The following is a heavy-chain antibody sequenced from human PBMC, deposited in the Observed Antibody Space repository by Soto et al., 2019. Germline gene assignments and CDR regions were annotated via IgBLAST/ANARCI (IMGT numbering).Heavy chain of an antibody. V-gene: IGHV3-23*01. Sequence: PGGSLRLSCAASGFTFSSYAMSWVRQAPGKGLQWVSALSGSGDTTYYADSVKGRFSISRDNDKNMLYLQMSSLRAEDTAVYYCAKGRGSSNCYVSGYF. CDR3: AKGRGSSNCYVSGYF. CDR1: GFTFSSYA. D-gene: IGHD2-2*01. J-gene: IGHJ2*01. CDR2: LSGSGDTT.